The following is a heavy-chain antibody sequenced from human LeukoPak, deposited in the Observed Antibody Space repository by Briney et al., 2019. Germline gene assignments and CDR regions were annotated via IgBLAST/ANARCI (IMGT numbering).Heavy chain of an antibody. J-gene: IGHJ5*02. V-gene: IGHV4-39*01. Sequence: PSETLSLTCTVSGGPISSGSYNWGWIRQPPGKGLEWIGSVSYSGNTYYNPSLKSRVTMSVDTSKNQFSLNLSSVTAADRAVYYCARHGRSSWLNWFDPWGHGTQVTVSS. CDR2: VSYSGNT. CDR3: ARHGRSSWLNWFDP. D-gene: IGHD6-13*01. CDR1: GGPISSGSYN.